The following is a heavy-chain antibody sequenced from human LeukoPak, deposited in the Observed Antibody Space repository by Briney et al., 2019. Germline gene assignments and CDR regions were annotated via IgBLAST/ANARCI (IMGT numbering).Heavy chain of an antibody. J-gene: IGHJ4*02. CDR2: IDYDSSHI. D-gene: IGHD3-9*01. CDR1: GFTFSTSA. V-gene: IGHV3-21*01. CDR3: TRDPLRYLRVGHYDY. Sequence: PGGSLRLSCAASGFTFSTSAMNWVRQVPGKGLEWVSSIDYDSSHIYYAASVGGRFTISRDNARDSVYLQMDSLRAEDTAVYYCTRDPLRYLRVGHYDYWGQGTLVAVSS.